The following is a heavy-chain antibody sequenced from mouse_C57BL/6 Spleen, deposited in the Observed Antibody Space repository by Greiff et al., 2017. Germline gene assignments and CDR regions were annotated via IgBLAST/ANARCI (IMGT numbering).Heavy chain of an antibody. CDR2: IRNKANGYTT. CDR1: GFTFTDYY. V-gene: IGHV7-3*01. Sequence: EVKLVESGGGLVQPGGSLSLSCAASGFTFTDYYMSWVRQPPGKALEWLGFIRNKANGYTTEYSVSVKGRFTISRDNSQSILYLQMNALRAEDSATYYCARSLGSSHAMDYWGQGTSVTVSS. CDR3: ARSLGSSHAMDY. D-gene: IGHD1-1*01. J-gene: IGHJ4*01.